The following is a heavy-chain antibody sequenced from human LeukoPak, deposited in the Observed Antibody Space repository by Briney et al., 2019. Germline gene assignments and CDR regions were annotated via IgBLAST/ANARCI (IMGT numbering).Heavy chain of an antibody. J-gene: IGHJ4*02. CDR1: GGSLSSSSYY. CDR3: ASLGGYCGGDCYSRPFDY. Sequence: PSETLSLTCTVSGGSLSSSSYYWGWIRQPPGKGLEWIGSIYYSGTTHYNPSLKSRVTISVDTSKNQFSLKLCSVTAADTAVYYCASLGGYCGGDCYSRPFDYWGQGTLVTVSS. V-gene: IGHV4-39*01. D-gene: IGHD2-21*01. CDR2: IYYSGTT.